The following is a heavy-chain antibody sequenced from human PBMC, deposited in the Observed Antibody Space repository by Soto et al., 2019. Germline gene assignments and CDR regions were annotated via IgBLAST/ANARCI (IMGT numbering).Heavy chain of an antibody. V-gene: IGHV3-23*01. D-gene: IGHD5-12*01. CDR2: ISGSGGST. J-gene: IGHJ6*03. CDR3: AKDRAGYSGYASYYYYMDV. CDR1: GFTFSSCA. Sequence: GGSLRLSCAASGFTFSSCAMSWVRQAPGKGLEWVSAISGSGGSTYYADSVKGRFTISRDNSKNTLYLQMNSLRAEDTAVYYCAKDRAGYSGYASYYYYMDVWGKGTTVTVSS.